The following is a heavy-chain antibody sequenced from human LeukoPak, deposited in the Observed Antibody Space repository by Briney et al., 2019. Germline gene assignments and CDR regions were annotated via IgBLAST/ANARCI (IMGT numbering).Heavy chain of an antibody. Sequence: PSETLSLTCTVSGGSISSYYWSWIRQPAGKGLEWIGRIYTSGSTNYKPSLKSRVTISVDTSKNQFSLKLNSVTAADTAVYYCARVGSSGWYYSRNKYYFDYWGQGTLVTVSS. D-gene: IGHD6-19*01. J-gene: IGHJ4*02. CDR1: GGSISSYY. CDR3: ARVGSSGWYYSRNKYYFDY. CDR2: IYTSGST. V-gene: IGHV4-4*07.